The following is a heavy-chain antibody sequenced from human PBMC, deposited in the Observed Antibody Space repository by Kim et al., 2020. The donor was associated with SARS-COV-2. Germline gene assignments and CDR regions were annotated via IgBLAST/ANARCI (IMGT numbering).Heavy chain of an antibody. J-gene: IGHJ4*02. V-gene: IGHV7-4-1*02. CDR3: ARAVRWGIAAAGCFDY. CDR1: GYTFTSYA. CDR2: INTNTGNP. Sequence: ASVKVSCKASGYTFTSYAMNWVRQAPGQGLEWMGWINTNTGNPTYAQGFTGRFVFSLDTSVSTAYLQISSLKAEDTAVYYCARAVRWGIAAAGCFDYWGQGTLVTVSS. D-gene: IGHD6-13*01.